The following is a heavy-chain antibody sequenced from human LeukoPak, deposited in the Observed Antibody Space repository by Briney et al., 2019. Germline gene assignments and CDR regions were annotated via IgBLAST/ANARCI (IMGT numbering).Heavy chain of an antibody. D-gene: IGHD5-24*01. CDR2: INHSGST. V-gene: IGHV4-34*01. CDR1: GGSFSGYY. J-gene: IGHJ5*02. CDR3: AVSDGYMPSRWFDP. Sequence: SETLSLTCAVYGGSFSGYYWSWIRQPPGKGLEWIGEINHSGSTNYNPSLKSRVTISVDTSKNQFSLKLSSVTAADTAVYYCAVSDGYMPSRWFDPWGQGTLVTVSS.